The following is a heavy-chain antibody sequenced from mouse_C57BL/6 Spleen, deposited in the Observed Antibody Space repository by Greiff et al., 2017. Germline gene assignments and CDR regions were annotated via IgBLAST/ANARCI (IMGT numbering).Heavy chain of an antibody. CDR2: IDPSDSYT. J-gene: IGHJ4*01. V-gene: IGHV1-69*01. D-gene: IGHD2-2*01. CDR1: GYTFTSYW. CDR3: ARYYGYDRSYAMDY. Sequence: QVHVKQPGAELVMPGASVKLSCKASGYTFTSYWMHWVKQRPGQGLEWIGEIDPSDSYTNYNQKFKGKSTLTVDKSSSTAYMQLSSLTSEDSAVYYCARYYGYDRSYAMDYWGQGTSVTVSS.